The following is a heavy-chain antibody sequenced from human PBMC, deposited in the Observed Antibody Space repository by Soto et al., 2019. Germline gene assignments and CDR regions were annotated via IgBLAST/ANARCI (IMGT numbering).Heavy chain of an antibody. V-gene: IGHV3-30*18. CDR1: GFTFSSYG. Sequence: GGSLRLSCAASGFTFSSYGMHWVRQAPGKGLEWVAVISYDGSNKYYADSVKGRFTISRDNSKNTLYLQMNSLRAEDTAVYYCAKDRITMIVVEDYYYGMDVWGQGTTLTVSS. CDR2: ISYDGSNK. D-gene: IGHD3-22*01. CDR3: AKDRITMIVVEDYYYGMDV. J-gene: IGHJ6*02.